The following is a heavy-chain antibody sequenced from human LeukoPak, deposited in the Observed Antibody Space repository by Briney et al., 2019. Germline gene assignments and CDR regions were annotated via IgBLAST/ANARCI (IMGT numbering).Heavy chain of an antibody. J-gene: IGHJ4*02. CDR1: GFTFGDYA. D-gene: IGHD2-15*01. Sequence: GGSLRLSCTASGFTFGDYAMSWVRQAPGKGLEWVGFIRSKAYGGTTEYAASVKGRFTISRDDSKSIAYLQMNSLKTEDTAVYYCTRELYCAGLKCVDYWGQGTLVTVSS. V-gene: IGHV3-49*04. CDR2: IRSKAYGGTT. CDR3: TRELYCAGLKCVDY.